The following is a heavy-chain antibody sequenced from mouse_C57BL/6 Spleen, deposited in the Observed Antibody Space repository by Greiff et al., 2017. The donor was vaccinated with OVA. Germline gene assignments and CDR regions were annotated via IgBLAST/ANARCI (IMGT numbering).Heavy chain of an antibody. CDR1: GYTFTSYW. V-gene: IGHV1-50*01. J-gene: IGHJ3*01. D-gene: IGHD2-3*01. Sequence: QVQLQQPGAELVKPGASVKLSCKASGYTFTSYWMQWVKQRPGQGLEWIGEIDPSDSYTNYNQKFQGKATLTVATSSSPAYMQLISLSSEDSAVYYCARGGDGFAWFAYWGQGTLVTVSA. CDR2: IDPSDSYT. CDR3: ARGGDGFAWFAY.